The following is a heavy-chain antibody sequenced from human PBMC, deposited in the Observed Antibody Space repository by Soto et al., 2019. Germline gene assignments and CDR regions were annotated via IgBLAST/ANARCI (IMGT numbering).Heavy chain of an antibody. Sequence: VQLVASGGGLVQPGGSLRLSCAASGLTFSSYEMNWVRQAPGKGLEWVSYISSGGGTTYYADSVKGRFTISRDNAKNSLYLQMNSLRGEDTALYYCASEYGSGSPAYWGQGTLVTVSS. J-gene: IGHJ4*02. D-gene: IGHD3-10*01. V-gene: IGHV3-48*03. CDR2: ISSGGGTT. CDR3: ASEYGSGSPAY. CDR1: GLTFSSYE.